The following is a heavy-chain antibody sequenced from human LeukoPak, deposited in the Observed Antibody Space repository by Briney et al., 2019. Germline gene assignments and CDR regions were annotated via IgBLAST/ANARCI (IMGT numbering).Heavy chain of an antibody. CDR1: GYIFINYG. V-gene: IGHV1-18*01. Sequence: GASVKVSCKASGYIFINYGICWVRQAPGQGLEWMGWISAYSGNTNYAQKFQGRVTMTTDTSTSTAYMDLTSLRSDDTAVYYCARYGDYAPRYFDLWGRDTLVTVSS. CDR3: ARYGDYAPRYFDL. CDR2: ISAYSGNT. D-gene: IGHD4-17*01. J-gene: IGHJ2*01.